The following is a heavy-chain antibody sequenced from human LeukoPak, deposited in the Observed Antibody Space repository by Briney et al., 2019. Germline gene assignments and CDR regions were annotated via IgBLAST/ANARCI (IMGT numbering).Heavy chain of an antibody. J-gene: IGHJ5*02. Sequence: SETLSLTCTVSRGSISSVSYYWGWIRQPPGKGLEWIASIYYTGKTDYNPSLKSRATISVDKSKNQLFLKLTSVTVADTAIYYSARRGDPWGQGTLVTVSS. CDR3: ARRGDP. CDR1: RGSISSVSYY. D-gene: IGHD3-16*01. V-gene: IGHV4-39*01. CDR2: IYYTGKT.